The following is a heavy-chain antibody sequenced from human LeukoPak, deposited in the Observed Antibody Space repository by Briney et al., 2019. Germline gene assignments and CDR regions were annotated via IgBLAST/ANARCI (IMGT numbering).Heavy chain of an antibody. CDR1: GFTFSLYW. CDR3: AGGTGFIIKD. D-gene: IGHD3-9*01. CDR2: IKQDGSEK. V-gene: IGHV3-7*03. J-gene: IGHJ4*02. Sequence: GGSLRLSCAASGFTFSLYWMNWVRRAPGKGLEWVANIKQDGSEKNYVDSVKGRFTISRGNAKNSLYLQMNNLRVEDTAMYYCAGGTGFIIKDWGQETLVTVSS.